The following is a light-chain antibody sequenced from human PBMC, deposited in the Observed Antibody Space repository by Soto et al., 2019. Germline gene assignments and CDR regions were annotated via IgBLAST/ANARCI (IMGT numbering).Light chain of an antibody. CDR3: QERSNLHQT. J-gene: IGKJ1*01. CDR2: DDS. CDR1: QSVSTN. V-gene: IGKV3D-11*02. Sequence: TLSPSTXSVQRKQRAPLSCRNSQSVSTNLHWYQKTPGTPXSXXXYDDSNTATGTPARLRGSGSAKDFTLNISLFAPEDFEVYYCQERSNLHQTFGHGTQVDI.